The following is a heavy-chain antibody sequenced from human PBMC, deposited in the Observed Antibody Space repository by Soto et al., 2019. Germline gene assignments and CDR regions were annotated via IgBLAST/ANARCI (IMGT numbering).Heavy chain of an antibody. J-gene: IGHJ4*02. CDR2: INHSGST. CDR3: ARGQWLDNY. D-gene: IGHD6-19*01. V-gene: IGHV4-34*01. Sequence: QVRLQQWGAGLLKPSETLSLTCAVYGGSFIAYSWSWIRQAPGKVLEWIGEINHSGSTNYNPSLRSRVTISVDTFRKQCSLRLNSVPAADTAVYYCARGQWLDNYWGQGTQVTVSS. CDR1: GGSFIAYS.